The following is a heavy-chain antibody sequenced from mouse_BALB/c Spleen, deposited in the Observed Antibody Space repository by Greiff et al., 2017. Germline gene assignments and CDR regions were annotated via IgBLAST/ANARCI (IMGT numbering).Heavy chain of an antibody. CDR3: ARDYGSSYADD. V-gene: IGHV3-2*02. J-gene: IGHJ2*01. CDR2: ISYSGST. Sequence: EVQLQQSGPGLVKPSQSLSLTCTVTGYSITSDYAWNWIRQFPGNKLEWMGYISYSGSTSYNPSLKSRISITRDTSKNQFFLQLNSVTTEDTATYYCARDYGSSYADDWGQGTTLTVSS. D-gene: IGHD1-1*01. CDR1: GYSITSDYA.